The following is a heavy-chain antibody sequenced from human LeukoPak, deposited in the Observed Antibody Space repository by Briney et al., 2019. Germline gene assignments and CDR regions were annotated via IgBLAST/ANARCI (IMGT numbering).Heavy chain of an antibody. CDR1: GFTFSSYS. Sequence: GGSLRLSCAASGFTFSSYSMNWVRQAPGKGLEWVSSISSSSSYIYYADSVKGRFTISRDNAKNSLYLQMNSLGAEDTALYYCAKDVGATVTLPFDYWGQGTLVTVSS. D-gene: IGHD4-17*01. CDR2: ISSSSSYI. J-gene: IGHJ4*02. CDR3: AKDVGATVTLPFDY. V-gene: IGHV3-21*04.